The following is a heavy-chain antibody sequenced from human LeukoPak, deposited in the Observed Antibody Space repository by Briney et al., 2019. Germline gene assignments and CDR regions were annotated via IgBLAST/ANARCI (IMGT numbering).Heavy chain of an antibody. CDR2: INHSGST. CDR3: ARDSSSGWGTSGFDY. CDR1: GGSFSGYY. V-gene: IGHV4-34*01. D-gene: IGHD6-19*01. Sequence: SETLSLTCAVYGGSFSGYYWSWIRQPPGKGLEWIGEINHSGSTNYNPSLKSRVTISVDTSKNQFSLKLSSVTAADTAVYYCARDSSSGWGTSGFDYWGQGTLVTVSS. J-gene: IGHJ4*02.